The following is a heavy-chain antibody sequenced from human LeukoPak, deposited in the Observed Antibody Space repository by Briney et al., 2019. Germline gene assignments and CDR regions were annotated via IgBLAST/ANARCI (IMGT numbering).Heavy chain of an antibody. CDR2: IYYSGST. D-gene: IGHD3-22*01. CDR3: ARHEDYYDSSGYYSVGAFDI. CDR1: GGSISSSSYY. V-gene: IGHV4-39*01. J-gene: IGHJ3*02. Sequence: PSETLSLTCTVSGGSISSSSYYWGWIRQPPGKGLEWIGSIYYSGSTYYNPSLKSRVTISVDTSKNQFSLKLSSVTAADTAVYYCARHEDYYDSSGYYSVGAFDIWGQGTMVTVSS.